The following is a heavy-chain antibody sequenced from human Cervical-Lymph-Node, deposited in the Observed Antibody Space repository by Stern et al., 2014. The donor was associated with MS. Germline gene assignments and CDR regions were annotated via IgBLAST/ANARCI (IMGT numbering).Heavy chain of an antibody. CDR2: IFSNDER. V-gene: IGHV2-26*01. J-gene: IGHJ4*02. CDR3: ARILYDGAYRGDY. D-gene: IGHD3-10*01. CDR1: GFSLSNGRMG. Sequence: ESGPVLVKPTETLMLTCTVSGFSLSNGRMGVSWIRQPPGKALEWLAHIFSNDERSYSTSLKSRLPISKDTSRSQVVLTMTNMDPVDTATYFCARILYDGAYRGDYWGQGILVTVSS.